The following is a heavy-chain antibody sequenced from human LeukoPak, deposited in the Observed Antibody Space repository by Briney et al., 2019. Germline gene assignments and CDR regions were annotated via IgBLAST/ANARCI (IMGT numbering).Heavy chain of an antibody. J-gene: IGHJ4*02. Sequence: GGSLRLSCAASGFTFSSYWMSWVRQAPGKGLEWVANIKQDGSEKYYVDSVKGRFTISRDNAKNSLYLQMNSLRAEDTAVYYCARPYYDSSGSHFDYRGQGTLVTVSS. V-gene: IGHV3-7*01. CDR3: ARPYYDSSGSHFDY. D-gene: IGHD3-22*01. CDR1: GFTFSSYW. CDR2: IKQDGSEK.